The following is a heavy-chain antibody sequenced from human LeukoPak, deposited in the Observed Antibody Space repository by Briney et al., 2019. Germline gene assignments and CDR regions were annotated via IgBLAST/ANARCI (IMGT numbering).Heavy chain of an antibody. D-gene: IGHD6-13*01. CDR1: GFTFSSYA. J-gene: IGHJ6*02. V-gene: IGHV3-23*01. CDR2: ISGSGGST. CDR3: AKTPDSSSWPYYYYGMDV. Sequence: GGSLRLSCAASGFTFSSYAMSWVRQAPGKGLEWVSAISGSGGSTYYADSAKGRFTISRDNSKNTLYLQMNSLRAEDTAVYYCAKTPDSSSWPYYYYGMDVWGQGTTVTVSS.